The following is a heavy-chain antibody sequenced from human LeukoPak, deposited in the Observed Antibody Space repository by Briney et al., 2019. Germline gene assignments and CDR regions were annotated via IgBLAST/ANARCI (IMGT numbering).Heavy chain of an antibody. Sequence: GVSLALACAASGLTLSSYSMNSVRQDPRKGLEWVSSISSSSSYIYYADSVKGRFTISRDNAKNSLYLQMNSLRAEDTAVYYCASGGSLKGYWGQGTLVTVSS. CDR2: ISSSSSYI. J-gene: IGHJ4*02. V-gene: IGHV3-21*01. CDR3: ASGGSLKGY. CDR1: GLTLSSYS. D-gene: IGHD3-10*01.